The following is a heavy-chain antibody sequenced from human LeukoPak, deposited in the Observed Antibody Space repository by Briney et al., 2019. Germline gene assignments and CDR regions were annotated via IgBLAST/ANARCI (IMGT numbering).Heavy chain of an antibody. CDR3: AKDPSLGAKDPGY. CDR1: GFTFSSYG. Sequence: PGGSLRLSCAASGFTFSSYGMHWVRQAPGKGLEWVAFIRYDGSNKYYADSVKGRSTISRDNSKNTLYLQMNSLRAEDTAVYYCAKDPSLGAKDPGYWGQGTLVTVSS. J-gene: IGHJ4*02. V-gene: IGHV3-30*02. CDR2: IRYDGSNK. D-gene: IGHD1-26*01.